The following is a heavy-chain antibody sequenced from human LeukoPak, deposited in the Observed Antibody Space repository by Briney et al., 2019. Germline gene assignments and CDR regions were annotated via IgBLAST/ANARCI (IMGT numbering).Heavy chain of an antibody. CDR2: INPDSGDT. J-gene: IGHJ4*02. CDR1: GYTFSDYY. V-gene: IGHV1-2*04. D-gene: IGHD3-10*01. CDR3: ARVGYYYGAGSHFKALDS. Sequence: ASVKVSCKASGYTFSDYYIHWVRPAPGQGLEWMGWINPDSGDTNYEQKFQDWVTMTRDTSVNTVYMELSSLKSDDTAVYCCARVGYYYGAGSHFKALDSWGQGTLVIVSS.